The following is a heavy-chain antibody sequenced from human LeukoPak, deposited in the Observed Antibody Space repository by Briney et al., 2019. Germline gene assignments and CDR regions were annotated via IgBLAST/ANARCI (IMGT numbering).Heavy chain of an antibody. CDR1: GGSISTYS. CDR2: IYSSWRS. D-gene: IGHD6-13*01. V-gene: IGHV4-59*07. CDR3: ARAGAASGKTKRDYYYYGMDG. Sequence: TATLTLTCTASGGSISTYSCSWIRQAPGQGLELLGYIYSSWRSNYNPSRKSQVTTSVDRSKNQYSLKLSAVTPADTAVYCCARAGAASGKTKRDYYYYGMDGWGQGATVTVSS. J-gene: IGHJ6*02.